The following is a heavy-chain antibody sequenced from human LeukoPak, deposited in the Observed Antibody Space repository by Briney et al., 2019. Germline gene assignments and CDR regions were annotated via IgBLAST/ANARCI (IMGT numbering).Heavy chain of an antibody. D-gene: IGHD1-26*01. V-gene: IGHV4-61*02. CDR2: IFTSGST. Sequence: SETLSLTCTVSGGSIGSGPYYWTWIRQPSGKGLEWLGRIFTSGSTNYKSSLKSRVTISLDTSKNQFSLRLSSVTAADTAVYYCARDVYEWELLRDVHWFDPWGQGTLVTVSS. J-gene: IGHJ5*02. CDR1: GGSIGSGPYY. CDR3: ARDVYEWELLRDVHWFDP.